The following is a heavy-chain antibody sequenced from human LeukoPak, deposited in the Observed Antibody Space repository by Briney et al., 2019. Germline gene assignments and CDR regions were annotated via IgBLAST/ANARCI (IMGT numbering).Heavy chain of an antibody. D-gene: IGHD3-3*01. Sequence: PSETLSLTCAVYGGSFSGYYWSWIRQPPGKGLEWIGEINHSGSTNYNPSLKSRVTISVDTSKNQFSLKLSSVTAADTAVYYCARGRVDDFWSGLFDYWGQGTLATVSS. V-gene: IGHV4-34*01. CDR2: INHSGST. CDR3: ARGRVDDFWSGLFDY. CDR1: GGSFSGYY. J-gene: IGHJ4*02.